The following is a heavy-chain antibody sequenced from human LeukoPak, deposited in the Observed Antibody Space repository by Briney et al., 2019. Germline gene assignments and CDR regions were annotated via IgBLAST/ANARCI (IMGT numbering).Heavy chain of an antibody. J-gene: IGHJ4*02. CDR3: ARESGSSGPTDSPELDY. CDR2: IIPLFVAA. Sequence: SVKVSCTASGGTFRSYAIIWGRQAPGQGLEWMGRIIPLFVAANYAQKFQGRVTSTPDESTSTAYMELCRLRSEDTAVYYCARESGSSGPTDSPELDYWGQGTLVTVSS. CDR1: GGTFRSYA. D-gene: IGHD3-10*01. V-gene: IGHV1-69*13.